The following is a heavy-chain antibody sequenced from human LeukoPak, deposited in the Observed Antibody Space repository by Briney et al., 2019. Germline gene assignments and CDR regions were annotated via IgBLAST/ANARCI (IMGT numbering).Heavy chain of an antibody. CDR3: ATAPLYSTESIADY. Sequence: ASVKVPCKVSVYTLTELSMDWVRQAPGKGLEWMGGFDPEDGETIYAQKFQGRVTMTEDPSTDTAYMELSSLRSEDTAVYYCATAPLYSTESIADYWGQGTLVTVSS. CDR2: FDPEDGET. D-gene: IGHD6-13*01. V-gene: IGHV1-24*01. CDR1: VYTLTELS. J-gene: IGHJ4*02.